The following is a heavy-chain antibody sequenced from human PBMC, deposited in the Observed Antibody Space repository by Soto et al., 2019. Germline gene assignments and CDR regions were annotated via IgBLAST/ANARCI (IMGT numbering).Heavy chain of an antibody. J-gene: IGHJ4*02. CDR1: GLTFSNYA. D-gene: IGHD3-10*01. Sequence: EVRLLESGGGLVKPGGSLRLSCATSGLTFSNYAMSWVRQAPGGGLEWVSSMSGSSSTTYYADSVRGRFTISRDRSKNTLYLQMSSLRAEDTALYYCAKAGGGFGDFVHHWGQGTPVTVSS. V-gene: IGHV3-23*01. CDR3: AKAGGGFGDFVHH. CDR2: MSGSSSTT.